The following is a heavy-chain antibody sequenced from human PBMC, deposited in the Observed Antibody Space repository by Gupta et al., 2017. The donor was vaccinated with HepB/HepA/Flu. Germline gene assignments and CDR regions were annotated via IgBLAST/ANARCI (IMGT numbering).Heavy chain of an antibody. CDR1: GGSFSGYY. CDR3: ARGQYDSSGYRGENLQH. J-gene: IGHJ1*01. CDR2: INHRGST. D-gene: IGHD3-22*01. Sequence: QVQLQQWGAGLLKPSETLSLTCAVYGGSFSGYYWTWIRQSPGKGLEWIGEINHRGSTNYNPSLKSRVTISVDTSKNQFSLKLTSVTAADTAMYYCARGQYDSSGYRGENLQHWGQGTLVIVSS. V-gene: IGHV4-34*01.